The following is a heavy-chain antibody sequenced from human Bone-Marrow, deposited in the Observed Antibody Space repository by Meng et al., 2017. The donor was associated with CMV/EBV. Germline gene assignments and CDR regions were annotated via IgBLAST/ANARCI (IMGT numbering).Heavy chain of an antibody. J-gene: IGHJ4*02. Sequence: FTFSSYGMHWVRQAPGKGLEWVAVIWYDGINKYYADSVKGRFTISRDNSKNTLYLQMNSLRAEDTAVYYCARANGAYCSSTSCPGDYWGQGTLVTVSS. CDR3: ARANGAYCSSTSCPGDY. D-gene: IGHD2-2*01. V-gene: IGHV3-33*01. CDR2: IWYDGINK. CDR1: FTFSSYG.